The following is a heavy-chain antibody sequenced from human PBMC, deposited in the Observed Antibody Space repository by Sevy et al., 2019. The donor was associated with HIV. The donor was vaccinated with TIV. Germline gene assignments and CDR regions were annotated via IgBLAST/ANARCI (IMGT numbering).Heavy chain of an antibody. D-gene: IGHD1-26*01. V-gene: IGHV1-2*02. CDR2: INPNSGGT. Sequence: ASVKVSCKASGYTFTGYYMHWVRQAPGQGLEWMGWINPNSGGTNYAQKFQGRVTMTRDRSISTAYMELSRLRSDDTAVYYCARVRRYYVPFDYWGQGTLVTVSS. CDR1: GYTFTGYY. J-gene: IGHJ4*02. CDR3: ARVRRYYVPFDY.